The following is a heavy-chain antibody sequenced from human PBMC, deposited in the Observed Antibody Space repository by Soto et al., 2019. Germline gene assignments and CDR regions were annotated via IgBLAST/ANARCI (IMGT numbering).Heavy chain of an antibody. D-gene: IGHD2-21*02. CDR1: GYTFTSYA. Sequence: QVQLVQSGAEVKKPGASVKVSYKASGYTFTSYAMHWVRQAPGQRLEWMGWINAGNGNTKYSQKFQGRVTITRDTSASKAYMELSSLRSEDTAVYYCASEYCGGDCYSAARYGMDVWGQGTTVTVSS. CDR2: INAGNGNT. J-gene: IGHJ6*02. CDR3: ASEYCGGDCYSAARYGMDV. V-gene: IGHV1-3*01.